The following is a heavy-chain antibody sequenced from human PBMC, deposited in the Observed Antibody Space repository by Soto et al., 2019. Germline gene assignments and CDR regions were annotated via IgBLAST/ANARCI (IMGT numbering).Heavy chain of an antibody. D-gene: IGHD6-19*01. J-gene: IGHJ3*02. CDR3: ARDRPYSSGWLCAFDI. CDR1: GFTFNSND. Sequence: GGSLRLSCAVSGFTFNSNDMTWVRQAPGKGLEWVSVIYSGGSTYYADSVKGRFTISRDNSKNTLYLQMNSLRAEDTAVYYCARDRPYSSGWLCAFDIWGQGTMVTVSS. V-gene: IGHV3-66*01. CDR2: IYSGGST.